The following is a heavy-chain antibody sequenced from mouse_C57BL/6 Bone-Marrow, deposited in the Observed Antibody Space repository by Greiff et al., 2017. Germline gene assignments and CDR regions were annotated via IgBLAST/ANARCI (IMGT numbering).Heavy chain of an antibody. CDR1: GYTFTSYW. D-gene: IGHD2-5*01. V-gene: IGHV1-55*01. CDR2: IYPGSGST. J-gene: IGHJ1*03. CDR3: ARPYYSNYWYFDV. Sequence: QVQLQQPGAELVKPGASVKMSCKASGYTFTSYWITWVKQRPGQGLGWIGDIYPGSGSTNYNEKFKSKATLTVDTSSSTAYLQLSSLTSEDAAVYYCARPYYSNYWYFDVWGTGTTVTVSS.